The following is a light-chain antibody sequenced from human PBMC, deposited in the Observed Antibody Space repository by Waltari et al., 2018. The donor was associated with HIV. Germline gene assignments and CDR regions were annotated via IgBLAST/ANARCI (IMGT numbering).Light chain of an antibody. CDR2: QDS. Sequence: SYELTQPPSVSVSPGQTASITCSGDKLGDKYACWYQQKPGQSPVVVIYQDSKRPAGLPERCSGSNSGNTATLTISWTQAMDEADYYCQACDSSTVVFGGGTKLTVL. J-gene: IGLJ2*01. CDR1: KLGDKY. V-gene: IGLV3-1*01. CDR3: QACDSSTVV.